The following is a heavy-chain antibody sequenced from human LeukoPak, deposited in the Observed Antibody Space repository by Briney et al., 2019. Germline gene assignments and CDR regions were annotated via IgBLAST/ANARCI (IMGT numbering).Heavy chain of an antibody. Sequence: SETLSLTCAVYGGSFSGYYWSWIRQPPGKGLEWIGEINHSGSTNYNPSLKSRVTISVDTSKSQFSLKLSSVTAADTAVYYCARLPGYSSGGDYWGQGTLVTVSS. V-gene: IGHV4-34*01. CDR2: INHSGST. J-gene: IGHJ4*02. CDR3: ARLPGYSSGGDY. D-gene: IGHD6-19*01. CDR1: GGSFSGYY.